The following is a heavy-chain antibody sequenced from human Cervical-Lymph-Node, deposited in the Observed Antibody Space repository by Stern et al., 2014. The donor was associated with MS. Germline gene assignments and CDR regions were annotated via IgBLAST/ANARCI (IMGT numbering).Heavy chain of an antibody. D-gene: IGHD2/OR15-2a*01. J-gene: IGHJ4*02. V-gene: IGHV3-7*01. Sequence: EVQLVESGGGLVQPGGSLRLSCVASGFSFGTSWMSWVRQPPGRGLAGVANIRQDGYDKFYVDSVKGRFTISRDNARNSLYLQMNSLTVADTAVYYCARDRRAFLDYWGQGTHVAVSS. CDR2: IRQDGYDK. CDR1: GFSFGTSW. CDR3: ARDRRAFLDY.